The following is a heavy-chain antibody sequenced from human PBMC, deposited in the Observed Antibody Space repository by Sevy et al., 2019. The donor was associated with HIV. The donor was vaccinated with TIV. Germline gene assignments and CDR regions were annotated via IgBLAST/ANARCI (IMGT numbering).Heavy chain of an antibody. CDR1: GYTFTSYG. V-gene: IGHV1-18*01. CDR2: LSAYNGNT. Sequence: ASVKVSCKASGYTFTSYGISWVRQAPGQGLEWMGWLSAYNGNTNYAQKLQGRVTMTTETSTSTAYMELRSLRSDDTAVYYCARVSGIAARIWFDPWGQRTLVTVSS. D-gene: IGHD6-6*01. CDR3: ARVSGIAARIWFDP. J-gene: IGHJ5*02.